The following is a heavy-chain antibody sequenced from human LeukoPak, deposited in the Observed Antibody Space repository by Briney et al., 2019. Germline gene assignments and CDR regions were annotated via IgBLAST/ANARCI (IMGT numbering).Heavy chain of an antibody. CDR2: ISYDGSNK. Sequence: GSLRLSCAASGFTFSSYGMHWVRQAPGKGLEWVAVISYDGSNKYYADSVKGRFTISRDNSKNRLYLQMNSLRAEDTAVYYCAKDSAEMLRFLEWLSGNWFDPWGQGTLVTVSS. V-gene: IGHV3-30*18. D-gene: IGHD3-3*01. CDR3: AKDSAEMLRFLEWLSGNWFDP. CDR1: GFTFSSYG. J-gene: IGHJ5*02.